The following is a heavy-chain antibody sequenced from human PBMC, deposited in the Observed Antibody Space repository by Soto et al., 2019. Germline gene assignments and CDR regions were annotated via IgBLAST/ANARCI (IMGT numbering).Heavy chain of an antibody. Sequence: GGVLRLSCAASGFTFSSYSMNWVRQAPGKGLEWISSISSSSSYIYYADSVKGRFTISRDNAKNSLYLQMNSLRAEDTAVYYCARDHSSGWKGFDYWGQGTLVTVSS. CDR2: ISSSSSYI. CDR1: GFTFSSYS. V-gene: IGHV3-21*01. CDR3: ARDHSSGWKGFDY. J-gene: IGHJ4*02. D-gene: IGHD6-19*01.